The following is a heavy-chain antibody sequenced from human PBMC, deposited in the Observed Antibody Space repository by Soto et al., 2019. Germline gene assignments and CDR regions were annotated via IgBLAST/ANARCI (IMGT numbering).Heavy chain of an antibody. CDR3: ARDARSTPYYGMDV. V-gene: IGHV3-48*01. CDR1: GFTFSRYG. Sequence: GGSLRLSCAASGFTFSRYGMNWVRQAPGKGLEWVSYISSSSSTIYYADSVKGRFTISRDNAKNSLYLQMNSLRAEDTAVYYCARDARSTPYYGMDVWGQGTTVTVSS. CDR2: ISSSSSTI. J-gene: IGHJ6*02. D-gene: IGHD2-2*01.